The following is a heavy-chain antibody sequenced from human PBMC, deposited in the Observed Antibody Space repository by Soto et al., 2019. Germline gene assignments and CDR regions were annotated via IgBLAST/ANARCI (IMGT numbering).Heavy chain of an antibody. V-gene: IGHV3-30*03. Sequence: GGSLRLPCAASGFTFSTYGMHWVRQAPGKGLEWVAVLSYDGSNQYYADSVRGRFTISRDNSKNSLYLQMNSLRAGDTAVYYCARVGQYYGMDVWGQGTTVTVSS. CDR3: ARVGQYYGMDV. J-gene: IGHJ6*02. CDR1: GFTFSTYG. CDR2: LSYDGSNQ.